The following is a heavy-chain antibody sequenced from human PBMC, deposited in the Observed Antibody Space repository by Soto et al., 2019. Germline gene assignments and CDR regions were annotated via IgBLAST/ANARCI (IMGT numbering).Heavy chain of an antibody. CDR1: GYRFTNYW. CDR2: IYPGDSDT. Sequence: PGESLKISCKGSGYRFTNYWIGWVRQMPGKDLEWMAIIYPGDSDTRYSPSFQGQVTISADKSISTAYLQWSSLKASDTAMYYCARRLYDGSAYYYDYWGQGTLVTGSS. D-gene: IGHD3-22*01. CDR3: ARRLYDGSAYYYDY. J-gene: IGHJ4*02. V-gene: IGHV5-51*01.